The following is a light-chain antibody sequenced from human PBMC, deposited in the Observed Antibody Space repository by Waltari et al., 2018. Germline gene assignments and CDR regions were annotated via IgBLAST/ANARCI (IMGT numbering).Light chain of an antibody. CDR2: AAS. V-gene: IGKV1-39*01. J-gene: IGKJ1*01. CDR3: QQSASPPWT. Sequence: DIQMTQSPSSLSASLGDTLTITCRASQSIGTYFNWYQQKPGKAPKLLIYAASSLQSGVPSRFSGSGAGTDFTLTITSLQREDFASFYCQQSASPPWTFGQGTKVEI. CDR1: QSIGTY.